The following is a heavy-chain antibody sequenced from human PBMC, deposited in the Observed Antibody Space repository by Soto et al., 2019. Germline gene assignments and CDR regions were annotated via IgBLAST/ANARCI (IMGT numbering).Heavy chain of an antibody. CDR3: AKDVELWFGELLFSAFDI. J-gene: IGHJ3*02. CDR2: ISGSGGST. Sequence: GGSLRLSCAASGFTFSSYAMSWVRQAPGKGLEWVSAISGSGGSTYYADSVKGRFTISRDNSKNTLYLQMNSLRAEDTAVYYCAKDVELWFGELLFSAFDIWGQGTMVTVSS. CDR1: GFTFSSYA. V-gene: IGHV3-23*01. D-gene: IGHD3-10*01.